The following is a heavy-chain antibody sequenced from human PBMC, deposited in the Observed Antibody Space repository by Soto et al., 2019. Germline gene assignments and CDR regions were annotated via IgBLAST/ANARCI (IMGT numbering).Heavy chain of an antibody. D-gene: IGHD3-16*01. CDR1: GGSISSGGYS. V-gene: IGHV4-30-2*01. Sequence: PSETLSLTCAVSGGSISSGGYSWSWIRQPPGKGLEWIGYIYHSGSTYYNPSLKSRVTISVDRSKNQFSLKLSSVTAADTAVYYCCGGRSSDHSDWFDPWGQGTLVTVSS. J-gene: IGHJ5*02. CDR3: CGGRSSDHSDWFDP. CDR2: IYHSGST.